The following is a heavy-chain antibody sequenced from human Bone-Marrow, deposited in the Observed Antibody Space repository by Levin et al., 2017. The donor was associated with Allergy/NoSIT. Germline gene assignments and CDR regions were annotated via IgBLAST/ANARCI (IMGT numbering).Heavy chain of an antibody. CDR2: IYWDDDK. Sequence: SGPTLVKPTQTLTLTCTFSGFSFSTSGVSVGWIRHPPGKALEWLALIYWDDDKRYSPSLKTRLTITKDTFKNQVILRMTNIDPADTATYYCAHRFCAGDCFSYFYDYWSPGTLVTVSS. CDR1: GFSFSTSGVS. D-gene: IGHD2-21*02. J-gene: IGHJ4*02. V-gene: IGHV2-5*02. CDR3: AHRFCAGDCFSYFYDY.